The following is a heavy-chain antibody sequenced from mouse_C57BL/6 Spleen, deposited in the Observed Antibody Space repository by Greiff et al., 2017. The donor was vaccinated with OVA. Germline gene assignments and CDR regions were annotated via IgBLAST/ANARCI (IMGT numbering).Heavy chain of an antibody. CDR1: GYTFTSYG. J-gene: IGHJ2*01. CDR2: IYIGNGYT. V-gene: IGHV1-58*01. CDR3: AREDYGSSPLDY. Sequence: EVQLQQSGAELVRPGSSVKMSCKTSGYTFTSYGINWVKQRPGQGLEWIGYIYIGNGYTAYNEKFKGKATLTSDTSSSTAYMQLSSLTSEDSAIYFCAREDYGSSPLDYWGQGTTLTVSS. D-gene: IGHD1-1*01.